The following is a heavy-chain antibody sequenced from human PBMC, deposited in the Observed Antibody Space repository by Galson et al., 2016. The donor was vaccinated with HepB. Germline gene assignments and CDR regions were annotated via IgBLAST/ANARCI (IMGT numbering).Heavy chain of an antibody. CDR2: INAGDGNT. CDR3: ARKGLDP. CDR1: GYTFTSSG. Sequence: SVKVSCKASGYTFTSSGMHWVRQAPGQRLEWMGWINAGDGNTRYSQKFQGRVTITRDTSASTAYMELSSLRSEDTAVYYCARKGLDPWGQGILVTVSS. V-gene: IGHV1-3*01. J-gene: IGHJ5*02.